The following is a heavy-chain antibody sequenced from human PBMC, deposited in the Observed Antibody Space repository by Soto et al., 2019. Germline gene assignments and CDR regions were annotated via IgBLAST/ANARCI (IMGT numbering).Heavy chain of an antibody. Sequence: SETLSLTCTVSGGSISSYYWSWIRQPPGKGLEWIGYIYYSGSTNYNPSLKSRVTISVDTSKNQFSLKLSSVTAADTAVYYCARVKLPQISGSYLGYYFDYWGQEPWSPSPQ. V-gene: IGHV4-59*01. CDR1: GGSISSYY. CDR3: ARVKLPQISGSYLGYYFDY. D-gene: IGHD3-10*01. CDR2: IYYSGST. J-gene: IGHJ4*01.